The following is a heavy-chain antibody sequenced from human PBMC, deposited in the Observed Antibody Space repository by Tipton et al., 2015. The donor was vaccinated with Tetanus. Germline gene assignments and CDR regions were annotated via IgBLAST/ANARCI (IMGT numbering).Heavy chain of an antibody. CDR3: ARGRGLGSHDYFKH. V-gene: IGHV1-18*01. J-gene: IGHJ4*02. CDR1: GYTFTHYG. CDR2: ISPFNENV. Sequence: QVQLVQSGAEVKKPGASVKVSCKASGYTFTHYGVNWVRQAPGQGLEWMGWISPFNENVNYAEKFQGRLTMTTDRSTATVYMDLRTLRSDDTAVYYCARGRGLGSHDYFKHWGPGTLVTVSS. D-gene: IGHD3/OR15-3a*01.